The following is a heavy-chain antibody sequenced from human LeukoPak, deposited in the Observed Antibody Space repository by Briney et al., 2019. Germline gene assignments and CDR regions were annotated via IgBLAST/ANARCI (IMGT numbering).Heavy chain of an antibody. J-gene: IGHJ6*03. V-gene: IGHV1-8*01. Sequence: ASVTVSCKASGYTFTSYDINWVRQATGQGLEWMGWMNPNSGNTGYAQKFQGRVTMTRNTSISTAYMELSSLRSEDTAVYYCARGLSIGRGFYYMDVWGKGTTVTVSS. CDR1: GYTFTSYD. D-gene: IGHD2/OR15-2a*01. CDR2: MNPNSGNT. CDR3: ARGLSIGRGFYYMDV.